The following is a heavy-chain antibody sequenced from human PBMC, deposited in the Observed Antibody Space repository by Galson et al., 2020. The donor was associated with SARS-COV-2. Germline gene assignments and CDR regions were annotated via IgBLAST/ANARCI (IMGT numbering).Heavy chain of an antibody. CDR1: GYSISSGYY. J-gene: IGHJ5*02. CDR3: ASSGFGEYRRFDP. Sequence: ASETLSLTCTVSGYSISSGYYWGWIRQPPGKGLEWIASIYSSGSTDYNPSLKSRVTISIDTSKNQLSQMVSSVTAADTAVYYCASSGFGEYRRFDPWGQGTLVTVSS. CDR2: IYSSGST. V-gene: IGHV4-38-2*02. D-gene: IGHD3-10*01.